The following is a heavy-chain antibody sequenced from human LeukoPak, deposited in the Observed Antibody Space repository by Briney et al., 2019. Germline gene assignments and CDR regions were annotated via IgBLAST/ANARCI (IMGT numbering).Heavy chain of an antibody. V-gene: IGHV4-39*07. Sequence: SETLSLTCTVSGGSISSSSYYWGWIRQPPGKGLEWIGSIYYSGGTYYNPSLKSRVTISVDTSKNQFSLKLSSVTAADTAVYYCARVLNGFDYWGQGTLVTVSS. CDR3: ARVLNGFDY. CDR1: GGSISSSSYY. CDR2: IYYSGGT. J-gene: IGHJ4*02.